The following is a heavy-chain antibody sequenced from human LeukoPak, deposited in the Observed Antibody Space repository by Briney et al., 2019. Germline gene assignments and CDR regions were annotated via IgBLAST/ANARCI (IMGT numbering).Heavy chain of an antibody. CDR2: IYYSGST. V-gene: IGHV4-39*01. CDR3: ARRSYYDSGFGY. D-gene: IGHD3-22*01. CDR1: GGSISSSSYY. J-gene: IGHJ4*02. Sequence: SETLSLTCTVSGGSISSSSYYWGWIRQPPGKGLEWIGSIYYSGSTYYNPSLKSRVTISVDTSKNQFSLKLSSVTAADTAVYYCARRSYYDSGFGYWGQGTLVTVSS.